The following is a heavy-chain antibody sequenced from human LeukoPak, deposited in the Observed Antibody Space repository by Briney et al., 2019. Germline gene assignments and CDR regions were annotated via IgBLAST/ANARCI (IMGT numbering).Heavy chain of an antibody. D-gene: IGHD2-2*03. V-gene: IGHV1-18*01. J-gene: IGHJ4*02. CDR3: ARGSGLDPRFDY. Sequence: ASVKVSCKTSGYIFTNYGISWVRQAPGQGLEWMGWISAYNGYTNYAQNFQGRVTITADESTSTAYMELSSLRSEDTAVYYCARGSGLDPRFDYWGQGTLVTVSS. CDR1: GYIFTNYG. CDR2: ISAYNGYT.